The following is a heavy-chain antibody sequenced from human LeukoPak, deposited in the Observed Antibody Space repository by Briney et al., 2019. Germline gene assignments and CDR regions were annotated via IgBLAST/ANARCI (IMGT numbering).Heavy chain of an antibody. D-gene: IGHD4-17*01. CDR3: ARGAYGDYDP. J-gene: IGHJ5*02. V-gene: IGHV3-23*01. CDR1: AFTFSSYA. CDR2: ISAGADST. Sequence: PGGSLRLSCAASAFTFSSYAMSWVRQAPGRGLEWVSAISAGADSTYYADSVQGRFTISRDNSKNTLHLQMSGLRAEDTAVYFCARGAYGDYDPWGQGTLVIVSS.